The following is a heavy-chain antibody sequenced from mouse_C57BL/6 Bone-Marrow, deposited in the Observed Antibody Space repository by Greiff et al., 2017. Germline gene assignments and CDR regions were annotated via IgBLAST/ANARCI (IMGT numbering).Heavy chain of an antibody. CDR2: ISSGGSYT. V-gene: IGHV5-6*01. CDR1: GFTFSSYG. D-gene: IGHD1-3*01. Sequence: EVKLVESGGDLVKPGGSLKLSCAASGFTFSSYGMSWVRQTPDKRLAWVATISSGGSYTYYPDSVKGRFTISRDNAKNPLYLQMGILKSVNTAVYYCARQSSGGFAYWGQGTLVTVSA. J-gene: IGHJ3*01. CDR3: ARQSSGGFAY.